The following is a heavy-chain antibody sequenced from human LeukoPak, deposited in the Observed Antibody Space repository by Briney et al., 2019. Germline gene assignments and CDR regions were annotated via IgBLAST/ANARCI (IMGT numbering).Heavy chain of an antibody. D-gene: IGHD2-8*02. J-gene: IGHJ3*02. V-gene: IGHV1-69*13. Sequence: SVKVSCKASGGTFSSYAISWVRQAPGQGLEWMGGIIPIFGTANYAQKFQGRVTITADESTSTAYMELSSLRSEDTAVYYCARPQCCIDDAFDIWGQGTMVTVSS. CDR3: ARPQCCIDDAFDI. CDR2: IIPIFGTA. CDR1: GGTFSSYA.